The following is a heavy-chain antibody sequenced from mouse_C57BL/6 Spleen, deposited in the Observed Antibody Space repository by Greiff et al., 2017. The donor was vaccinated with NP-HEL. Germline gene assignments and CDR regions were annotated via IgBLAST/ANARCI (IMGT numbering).Heavy chain of an antibody. V-gene: IGHV1-74*01. CDR2: IHPSDSDT. CDR1: GYTFTSYW. CDR3: AISLYDYDGTGDAMDY. D-gene: IGHD2-4*01. J-gene: IGHJ4*01. Sequence: VQLQQPGAELVKPGASVKVSCKASGYTFTSYWMHWVKQRPGQGLEWIGRIHPSDSDTNYNQKFKGKSTLTVDKSSSTAYMQLSSLTSEDSAVYYCAISLYDYDGTGDAMDYWGQGTSVTVSS.